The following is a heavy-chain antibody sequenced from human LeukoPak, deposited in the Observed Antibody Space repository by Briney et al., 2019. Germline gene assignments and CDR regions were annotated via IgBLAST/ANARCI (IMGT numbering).Heavy chain of an antibody. Sequence: PSETLSLTCAVYGGSFSGYYWSWIRQPPGKGLEWIGEINHSGSTNYNPSLKSRVTISGDTSKNQFSLKLNYVTAADTAVYYCARAFEGRSTIFGVVRDWYFDLWGRGTLVTVSS. J-gene: IGHJ2*01. D-gene: IGHD3-3*01. CDR1: GGSFSGYY. CDR3: ARAFEGRSTIFGVVRDWYFDL. V-gene: IGHV4-34*01. CDR2: INHSGST.